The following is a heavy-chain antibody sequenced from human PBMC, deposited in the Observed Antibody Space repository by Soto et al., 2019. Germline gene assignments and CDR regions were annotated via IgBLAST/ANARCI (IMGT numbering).Heavy chain of an antibody. CDR1: GFTFSSYG. Sequence: PGGSLRLSCAASGFTFSSYGMHWVRQAPGKGLEWVAVISYDGSNKYYADSVKGRFTISRDNSKNTLYLQMNSLRAEDTAVYYCAKTLVPAAGGGSHWGQGTLVTVSS. CDR2: ISYDGSNK. J-gene: IGHJ4*02. V-gene: IGHV3-30*18. D-gene: IGHD2-2*01. CDR3: AKTLVPAAGGGSH.